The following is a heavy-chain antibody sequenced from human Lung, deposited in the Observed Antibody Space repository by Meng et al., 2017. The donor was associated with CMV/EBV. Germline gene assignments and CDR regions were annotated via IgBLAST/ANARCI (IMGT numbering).Heavy chain of an antibody. J-gene: IGHJ6*02. D-gene: IGHD2-2*01. V-gene: IGHV1-69*17. CDR1: RNTFSSYT. CDR3: AVYCGTTSCYDGYGMDV. CDR2: IIPIFAIA. Sequence: KISXKASRNTFSSYTLTWVRQAPGQGLEWMGGIIPIFAIANYAQSFRGRVTITADTSTSTGYMELSGLRSEDTAVYYCAVYCGTTSCYDGYGMDVWGQGTTVXVSS.